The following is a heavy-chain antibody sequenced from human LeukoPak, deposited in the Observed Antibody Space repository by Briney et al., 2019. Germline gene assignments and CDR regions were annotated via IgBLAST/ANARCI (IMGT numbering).Heavy chain of an antibody. CDR3: VRGQEASDTRWFDP. Sequence: SETLSLTCTVSGGSISTYYWSWIRQPPGKGLEWIGYIYYSGNTNYNPSLKSRVTISVDTSKNQFSLKVSSVTAADTAVYYCVRGQEASDTRWFDPWGQGTLVTVSS. J-gene: IGHJ5*02. V-gene: IGHV4-59*01. CDR1: GGSISTYY. D-gene: IGHD5-18*01. CDR2: IYYSGNT.